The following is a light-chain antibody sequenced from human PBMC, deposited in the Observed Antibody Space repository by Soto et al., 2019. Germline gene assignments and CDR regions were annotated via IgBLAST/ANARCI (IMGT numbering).Light chain of an antibody. V-gene: IGLV1-40*01. CDR1: SSHIGAGYD. Sequence: SVLTQPPSVSGAPGPRVPLSCTGSSSHIGAGYDEHWYQPRPGTAPKLLIFGNINRPSGVPDRFSGSKSGTSASLAITGLQAEDEGDYYCQSYDSTLSARYVFGTGTKVTVL. J-gene: IGLJ1*01. CDR3: QSYDSTLSARYV. CDR2: GNI.